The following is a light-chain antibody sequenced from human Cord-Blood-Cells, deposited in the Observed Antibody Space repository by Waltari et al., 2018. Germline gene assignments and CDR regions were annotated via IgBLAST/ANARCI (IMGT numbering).Light chain of an antibody. CDR2: RNN. Sequence: QSVLTQPPSASGTPGQRVTISCSGRSSYTGSNYLYWYQQLPGTAPKLLIYRNNQRPSGVPDRFSGSKSGTSASLAISGLRSEDEADYYCAAWDDSLSGWVFGGGTKLTVL. J-gene: IGLJ3*02. CDR3: AAWDDSLSGWV. CDR1: SSYTGSNY. V-gene: IGLV1-47*01.